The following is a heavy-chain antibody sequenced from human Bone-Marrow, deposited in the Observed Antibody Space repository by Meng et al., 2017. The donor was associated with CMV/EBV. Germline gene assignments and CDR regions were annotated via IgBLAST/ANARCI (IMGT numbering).Heavy chain of an antibody. CDR1: GGSISSYY. D-gene: IGHD3-9*01. V-gene: IGHV4-59*12. Sequence: SETLSLTCTVSGGSISSYYWSWIRQPPGKGLEWIGYIYYSGSTNSNPSLKSRVTISVDTSKNQFSLKLSSVTAADAAAYYCARGAEYDILTGSSWYFDLWGRGTLVTGSS. J-gene: IGHJ2*01. CDR2: IYYSGST. CDR3: ARGAEYDILTGSSWYFDL.